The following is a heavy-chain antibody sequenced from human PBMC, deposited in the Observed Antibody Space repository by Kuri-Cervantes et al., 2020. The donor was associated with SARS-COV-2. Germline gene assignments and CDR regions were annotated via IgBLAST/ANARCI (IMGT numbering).Heavy chain of an antibody. Sequence: ESLQIPCAAPGFTVSSHYMSWVRQAPGKGLEWVSVIYSGGSTYYADSVKGRFIISRDNAKNSLYLQMNSLRVEDTALYYCARAYGDYVFREGLDSWGQGTLVTVSS. CDR1: GFTVSSHY. D-gene: IGHD4-17*01. V-gene: IGHV3-66*01. CDR2: IYSGGST. J-gene: IGHJ4*02. CDR3: ARAYGDYVFREGLDS.